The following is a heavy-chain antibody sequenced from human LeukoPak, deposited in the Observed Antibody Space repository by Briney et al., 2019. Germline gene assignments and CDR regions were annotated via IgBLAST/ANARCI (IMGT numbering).Heavy chain of an antibody. Sequence: GGSLRLSCAASGFTFSSYAMSWVRQAPGKGLEWVSSISGSSSYIYYADSVKGRFTISRDNAKNSLYLQMNSLRAGDTALYYCARADSNIAARRIGFDYWGQGTLVTVSS. D-gene: IGHD6-6*01. CDR3: ARADSNIAARRIGFDY. CDR2: ISGSSSYI. CDR1: GFTFSSYA. V-gene: IGHV3-21*01. J-gene: IGHJ4*02.